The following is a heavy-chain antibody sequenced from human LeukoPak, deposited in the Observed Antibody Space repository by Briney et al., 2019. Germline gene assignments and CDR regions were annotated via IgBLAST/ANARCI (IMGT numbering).Heavy chain of an antibody. J-gene: IGHJ4*02. V-gene: IGHV3-23*01. Sequence: GGSLRLSCAASGFTFSSFAMTWVRQAPGKGLEWVSGFDGNGPNTYYADSVKGRWTISRDNSRNTLYLEMNSLRPEDTAIYYCTKPRTTGLGWAQFDYWGQGSLVTVSS. CDR1: GFTFSSFA. CDR2: FDGNGPNT. D-gene: IGHD2-8*02. CDR3: TKPRTTGLGWAQFDY.